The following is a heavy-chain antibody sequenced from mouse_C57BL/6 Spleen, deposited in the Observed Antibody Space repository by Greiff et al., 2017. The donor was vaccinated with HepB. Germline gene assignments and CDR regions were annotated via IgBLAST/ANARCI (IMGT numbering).Heavy chain of an antibody. CDR1: GYSFTDYN. V-gene: IGHV1-39*01. Sequence: VQLKESGPELVKPGASVKISCKASGYSFTDYNMNWVKQSNGKSLEWIGVINPNYGTTSYNQKFKGKATLTVDQSSSTAYMQLNSLTSEDSAVYYCARSHYYGSSSLWYFDVWGTGTTVTVSS. D-gene: IGHD1-1*01. CDR3: ARSHYYGSSSLWYFDV. J-gene: IGHJ1*03. CDR2: INPNYGTT.